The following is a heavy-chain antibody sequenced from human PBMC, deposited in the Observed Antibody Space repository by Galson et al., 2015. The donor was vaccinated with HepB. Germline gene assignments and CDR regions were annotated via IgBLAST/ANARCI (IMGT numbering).Heavy chain of an antibody. Sequence: SLRLSCAASGFTFSSYAMSWVRQAPGKGLEWVSAISGSGGSTYYADSVKGRFTISRDNSKNTLYLQMNSLRAEDTAVYYCAKDPVRSGYVGAWFDPWGQGTLVTVSS. CDR1: GFTFSSYA. V-gene: IGHV3-23*01. CDR3: AKDPVRSGYVGAWFDP. J-gene: IGHJ5*02. D-gene: IGHD5-12*01. CDR2: ISGSGGST.